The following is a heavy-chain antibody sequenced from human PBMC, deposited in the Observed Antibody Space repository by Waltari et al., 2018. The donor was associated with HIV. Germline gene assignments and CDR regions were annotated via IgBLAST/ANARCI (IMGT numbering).Heavy chain of an antibody. CDR1: GGPVSSGY. Sequence: QVQLHESGPGLVKPSETLSLSCPVSGGPVSSGYWSWTRQPPGKGLAWIGYIYYSGSTSYNPSLKSRVTISIDSSKNQFSLKLTSVTAADTAVYYCARDIPYGGLDAFDVWGQGTVVTVSS. CDR3: ARDIPYGGLDAFDV. V-gene: IGHV4-59*02. CDR2: IYYSGST. J-gene: IGHJ3*01. D-gene: IGHD3-10*01.